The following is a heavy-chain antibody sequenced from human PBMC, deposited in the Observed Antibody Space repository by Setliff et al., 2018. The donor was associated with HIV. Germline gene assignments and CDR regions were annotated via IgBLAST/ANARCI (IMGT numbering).Heavy chain of an antibody. CDR2: IRSKADKYAT. Sequence: PGESLKISCAASGFTFSGAEIHWVRQVSGKGLEWVGRIRSKADKYATDYGASAKGRFIISRDDSKKTAYLQMSSLRAEDTAMYYCLLPCTSGWHNWADPWGQGTLVTV. CDR3: LLPCTSGWHNWADP. CDR1: GFTFSGAE. D-gene: IGHD6-19*01. J-gene: IGHJ5*02. V-gene: IGHV3-73*01.